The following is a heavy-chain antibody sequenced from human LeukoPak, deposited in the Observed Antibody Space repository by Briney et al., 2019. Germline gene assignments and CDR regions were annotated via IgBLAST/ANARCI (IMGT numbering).Heavy chain of an antibody. D-gene: IGHD4-17*01. CDR1: GGSFSGYY. CDR3: ARDLALRSPYYYYYYMDV. J-gene: IGHJ6*03. Sequence: PSETLSLTCAVYGGSFSGYYWSWLRQPPGKGLEWIGEINHSGSTNYNPSLKSRVTISVDTSKNQFSLKLSSVTAADTAVYYCARDLALRSPYYYYYYMDVWGKGTTVTVSS. CDR2: INHSGST. V-gene: IGHV4-34*01.